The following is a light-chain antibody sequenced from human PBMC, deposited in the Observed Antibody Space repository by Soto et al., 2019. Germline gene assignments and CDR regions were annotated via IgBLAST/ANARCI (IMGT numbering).Light chain of an antibody. J-gene: IGKJ3*01. V-gene: IGKV1-5*03. Sequence: DIQMTQSPSTLSASVGDRVTITCRASQSISSWLAWYQQKPGKAPKLLIYKASSLESGVPSRFSGSGSGTEFTLTISSLQPDDFATYNCQQYNSYPVTVGPGTKVDIK. CDR1: QSISSW. CDR3: QQYNSYPVT. CDR2: KAS.